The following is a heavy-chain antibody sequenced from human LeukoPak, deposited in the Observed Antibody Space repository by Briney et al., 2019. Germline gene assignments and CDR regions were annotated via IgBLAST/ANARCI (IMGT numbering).Heavy chain of an antibody. Sequence: PGGSPRLSCAASGITVSSNYMAWVRQAPGKGLEWVSVIYSGGTTNYIDSVKGRFTISRDNSKNTLNFEMNSLRAEDTAVYYCATATNLGGYFDLWGRGTLVTVSS. CDR1: GITVSSNY. D-gene: IGHD1/OR15-1a*01. V-gene: IGHV3-53*01. J-gene: IGHJ2*01. CDR2: IYSGGTT. CDR3: ATATNLGGYFDL.